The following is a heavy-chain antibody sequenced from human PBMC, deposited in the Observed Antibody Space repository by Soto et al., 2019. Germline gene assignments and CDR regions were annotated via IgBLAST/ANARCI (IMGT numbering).Heavy chain of an antibody. CDR1: GGSISSYY. CDR3: ARDRMGIAARPYYYYYGRDV. J-gene: IGHJ6*02. V-gene: IGHV4-59*01. Sequence: SETLSLTCTVSGGSISSYYWSWIRQPPGKGLEWIGYIYYSGSTNYNPSLKSRVTISVDTSKNQFSLKLSSVTAADTAVYYCARDRMGIAARPYYYYYGRDVWCQGTTVTVYS. CDR2: IYYSGST. D-gene: IGHD6-6*01.